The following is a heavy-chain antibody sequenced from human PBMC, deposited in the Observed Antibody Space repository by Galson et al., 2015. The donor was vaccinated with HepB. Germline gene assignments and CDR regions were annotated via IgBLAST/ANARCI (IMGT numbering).Heavy chain of an antibody. V-gene: IGHV1-18*04. D-gene: IGHD4-11*01. CDR3: ARDGKVQKVSYSNYGLDY. CDR1: GYTFTSYG. Sequence: SVKVSCKASGYTFTSYGISWVRQAPGQGLEWMGWISAYNGNTNYAQKLQGRVTMTTDTSTSTAYMELRSLRSDDTAVYYCARDGKVQKVSYSNYGLDYWGQGTLVTVSS. CDR2: ISAYNGNT. J-gene: IGHJ4*02.